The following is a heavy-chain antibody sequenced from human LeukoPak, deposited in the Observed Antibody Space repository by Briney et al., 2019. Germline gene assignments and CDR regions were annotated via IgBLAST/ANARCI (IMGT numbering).Heavy chain of an antibody. CDR2: IYYSGST. D-gene: IGHD3-22*01. Sequence: SETLSLTCAVYGGSFSGYYWSWIRQPPGKGLEWIGYIYYSGSTYYNPSLKSRVTISVDTSKNQFSLKLSSVTAADTAVYYCARGTYYYDSSGYYPIDYWGQGTLVTVSS. CDR3: ARGTYYYDSSGYYPIDY. CDR1: GGSFSGYY. J-gene: IGHJ4*02. V-gene: IGHV4-30-4*08.